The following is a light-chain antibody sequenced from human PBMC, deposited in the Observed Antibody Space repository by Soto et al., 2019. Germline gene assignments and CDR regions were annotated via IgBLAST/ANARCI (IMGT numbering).Light chain of an antibody. Sequence: IQLTQSPSSLSASVGDRVTITCRASQGISSYLAWYQQKPGKAPKLLIYAASTLQSGVPSRFSGSGSGTDFPPTISTLHPEDFATYYCQQLNSSPLTFGGGTKVEIK. V-gene: IGKV1-9*01. CDR2: AAS. J-gene: IGKJ4*01. CDR3: QQLNSSPLT. CDR1: QGISSY.